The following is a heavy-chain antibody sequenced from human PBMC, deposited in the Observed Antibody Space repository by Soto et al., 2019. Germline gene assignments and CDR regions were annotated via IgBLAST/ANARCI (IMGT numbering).Heavy chain of an antibody. J-gene: IGHJ5*02. D-gene: IGHD3-10*01. CDR1: GFTFSSYS. Sequence: EVQLVESGGGLVKPGGSLRLSCAASGFTFSSYSMNWVRQAPGKGLEWVSSISSSSSYIYYADSVKGRFTISRDNAKNSLYLQMNSLRAEDTAVYYCARDRGWFGERTLDPWGQGTLVTVSS. CDR2: ISSSSSYI. CDR3: ARDRGWFGERTLDP. V-gene: IGHV3-21*01.